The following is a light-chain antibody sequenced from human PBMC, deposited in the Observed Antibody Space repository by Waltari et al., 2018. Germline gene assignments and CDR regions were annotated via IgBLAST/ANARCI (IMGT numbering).Light chain of an antibody. V-gene: IGLV1-40*01. J-gene: IGLJ3*02. CDR1: SPNIGAGHD. CDR3: QSFDSNVRGGGV. Sequence: QSILTQPTSVSGAPGQRVTISCTGSSPNIGAGHDVHWYQAFPGTAPKLLIYGNNKRPSGVPDRVSGSKSGSSASLAINGLQAEDEADYYCQSFDSNVRGGGVFGGGTKVTVL. CDR2: GNN.